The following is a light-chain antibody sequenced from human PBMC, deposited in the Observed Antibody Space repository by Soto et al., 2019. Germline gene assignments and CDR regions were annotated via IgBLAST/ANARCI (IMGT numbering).Light chain of an antibody. CDR1: QDVSSS. J-gene: IGKJ3*01. CDR3: QQYDNPLFT. V-gene: IGKV1-33*01. Sequence: DIQMTQSPSSLSASVGDRVTITCQASQDVSSSLNWYQQKPGKAPKLLIHDASNLETGVPPRFSGSGAGTDISFTISSLQPEDIATYYCQQYDNPLFTFGPGTKVDIK. CDR2: DAS.